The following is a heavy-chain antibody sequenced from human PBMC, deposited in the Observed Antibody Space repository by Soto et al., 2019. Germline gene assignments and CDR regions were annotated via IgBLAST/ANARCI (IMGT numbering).Heavy chain of an antibody. CDR3: ARITQIYSSGWYYFDY. D-gene: IGHD6-19*01. CDR2: IYYSGST. J-gene: IGHJ4*02. V-gene: IGHV4-39*01. Sequence: SETLSLTCTVSGGSISSSSYYWGWIRQPPGKGLEWIGSIYYSGSTYYNPSLKSRVTISVDTSKNQFSLKLSSVTAADTAVYYCARITQIYSSGWYYFDYWGQGTLVTVS. CDR1: GGSISSSSYY.